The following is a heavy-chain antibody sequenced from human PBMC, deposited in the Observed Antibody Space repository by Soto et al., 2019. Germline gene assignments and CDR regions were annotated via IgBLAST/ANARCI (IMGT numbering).Heavy chain of an antibody. Sequence: ASVKVSCKASGYTFTGYYMHWVRQAPGQGLEWMGWINPNSGGTNYAQKFQGWVTMTRDTSISTAYMELSRLRSDDTAVYYCARERVTNYGDYHSRGMDVWGQGTTVTVSS. CDR2: INPNSGGT. CDR1: GYTFTGYY. V-gene: IGHV1-2*04. CDR3: ARERVTNYGDYHSRGMDV. J-gene: IGHJ6*02. D-gene: IGHD4-17*01.